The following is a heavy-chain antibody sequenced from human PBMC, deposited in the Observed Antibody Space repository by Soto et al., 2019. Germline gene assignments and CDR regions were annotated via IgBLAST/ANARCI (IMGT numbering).Heavy chain of an antibody. J-gene: IGHJ4*03. D-gene: IGHD2-2*01. CDR2: IFHTGTT. CDR1: GSSITSGHVY. Sequence: QVQLQESGPGLVKPSQTLSLACSVSGSSITSGHVYWNWLRQLPGRRPEWMGGIFHTGTTYYHPALKGRLLLSVDTSRKEFSLSLESLTTADTAIYFCARSFGYCGATACYGSFDFWGQGTLITVSS. CDR3: ARSFGYCGATACYGSFDF. V-gene: IGHV4-30-4*08.